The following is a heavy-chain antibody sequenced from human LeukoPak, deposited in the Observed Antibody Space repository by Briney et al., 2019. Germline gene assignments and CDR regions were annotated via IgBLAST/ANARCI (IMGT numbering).Heavy chain of an antibody. J-gene: IGHJ3*02. V-gene: IGHV4-39*07. CDR3: ARASRSGSYYNEQAFDI. CDR2: IYYSGST. D-gene: IGHD3-10*01. Sequence: ASETLSLTCTVSGGSISSSSYYWGWIRQPPGQGLEWIGSIYYSGSTYYNPSLKSRVTISVDTSKNQFSLKLSSVTAADTAAYYCARASRSGSYYNEQAFDIWGQGTMVTVSS. CDR1: GGSISSSSYY.